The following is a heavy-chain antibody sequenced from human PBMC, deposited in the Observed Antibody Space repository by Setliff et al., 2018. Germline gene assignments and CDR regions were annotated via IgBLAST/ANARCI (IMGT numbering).Heavy chain of an antibody. CDR1: GDSISGVSHY. CDR2: IDYSGNT. Sequence: SETLSLTCTVSGDSISGVSHYWGWIRQSPGRGLEWLGSIDYSGNTFYNPSLKSRVSTSVDTSTKQFSLMLSSMTAADATVYYCARHRRSCSGASCHFDYWGRGALVTVSS. D-gene: IGHD2-15*01. J-gene: IGHJ4*02. CDR3: ARHRRSCSGASCHFDY. V-gene: IGHV4-39*01.